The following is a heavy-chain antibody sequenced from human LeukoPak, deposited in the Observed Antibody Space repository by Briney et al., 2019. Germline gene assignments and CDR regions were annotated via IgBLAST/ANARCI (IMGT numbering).Heavy chain of an antibody. D-gene: IGHD5-18*01. CDR1: GYTFTSYG. Sequence: ASVKVSCKASGYTFTSYGISWVRQAPGQGLEWMGWISAYNGNTNYAQKLQGRVTMTTDTSTSTAYMELSSLRSEDTAVYYCVRIQLWLDLYYFDYWGQGTLVTVSS. CDR2: ISAYNGNT. CDR3: VRIQLWLDLYYFDY. J-gene: IGHJ4*02. V-gene: IGHV1-18*01.